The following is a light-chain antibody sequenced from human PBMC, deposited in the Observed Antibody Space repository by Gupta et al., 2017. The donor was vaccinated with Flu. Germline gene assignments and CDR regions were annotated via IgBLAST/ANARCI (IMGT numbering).Light chain of an antibody. CDR1: QNIGTY. CDR2: EAS. CDR3: HQSHTTPQT. Sequence: DIELTQAPSSLSASIGDRVTISCRASQNIGTYLNWYQQKPGKAPELLIYEASILHSGVPSRFSGSASGTDFTLTISSLHPEDFATYYCHQSHTTPQTFGQGTKVEI. V-gene: IGKV1-39*01. J-gene: IGKJ1*01.